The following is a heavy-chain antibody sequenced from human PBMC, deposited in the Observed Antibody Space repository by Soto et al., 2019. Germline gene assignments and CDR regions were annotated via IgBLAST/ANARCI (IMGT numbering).Heavy chain of an antibody. J-gene: IGHJ4*02. V-gene: IGHV4-4*02. Sequence: SETLSLTCAVSSGSISSSNGWSWVRQPPGKGLEWIGEIYHSGSTNYNPSLKSRVTISVDKSKNQFSLKLSSVTAADTAVYYCAREPGSSKVHYFDYWGQGTLVTVSS. CDR2: IYHSGST. D-gene: IGHD6-6*01. CDR3: AREPGSSKVHYFDY. CDR1: SGSISSSNG.